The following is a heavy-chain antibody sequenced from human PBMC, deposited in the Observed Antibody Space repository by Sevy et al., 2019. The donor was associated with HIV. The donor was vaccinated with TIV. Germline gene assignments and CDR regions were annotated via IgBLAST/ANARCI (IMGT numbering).Heavy chain of an antibody. CDR3: AREGCTKPHDY. J-gene: IGHJ4*02. D-gene: IGHD2-8*01. CDR2: LSFGCGEK. Sequence: GGSLRLSFAASGFTFSKYSMSWVRQPPGKGLEWVSTLSFGCGEKNYADSVKGRFTISRDNSKSSVYLQMNNLRPEDTAVYYCAREGCTKPHDYWGQGTLVTVSS. CDR1: GFTFSKYS. V-gene: IGHV3-23*01.